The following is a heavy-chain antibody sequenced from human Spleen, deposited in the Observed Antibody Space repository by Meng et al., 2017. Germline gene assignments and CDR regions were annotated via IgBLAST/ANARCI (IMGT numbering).Heavy chain of an antibody. CDR1: GYTFPDYW. Sequence: ASVKVSCKASGYTFPDYWLHWVRRAPGQGLEWMGRINPRSGDTHYAQRFQGRVTMTGDTSISTAYMELSGLRSDDTAMYYCARHPGITSLRADPWGQGTLVTVSS. CDR2: INPRSGDT. V-gene: IGHV1-2*06. J-gene: IGHJ5*02. D-gene: IGHD1-20*01. CDR3: ARHPGITSLRADP.